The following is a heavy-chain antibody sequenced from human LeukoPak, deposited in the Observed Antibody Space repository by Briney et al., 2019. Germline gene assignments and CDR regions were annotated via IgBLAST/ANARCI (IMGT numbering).Heavy chain of an antibody. V-gene: IGHV7-4-1*02. J-gene: IGHJ4*02. D-gene: IGHD3-3*01. Sequence: GASVKVSCKASGYTFTGYYMHWVRQAPGQGLEWMGWINTNTGNPTYAQGFTGRFVFSLDTSVSTAYLQISSLKAEDTAVYYCARAETYYDFWSGYDLSNYWGQGTLVTVSS. CDR3: ARAETYYDFWSGYDLSNY. CDR1: GYTFTGYY. CDR2: INTNTGNP.